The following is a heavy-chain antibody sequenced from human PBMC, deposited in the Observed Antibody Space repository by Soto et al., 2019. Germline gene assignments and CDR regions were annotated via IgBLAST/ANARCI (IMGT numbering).Heavy chain of an antibody. Sequence: SVKVSCKASGGTFNSYTINWVRQAPGRGLEWVGQVVPMYVSVNYAENFQGRVTITADKSTKTAYMELTSLRSEDTALYFCASWRSYSGSYCFDYWGQGTLVTVSS. CDR1: GGTFNSYT. D-gene: IGHD1-26*01. CDR3: ASWRSYSGSYCFDY. J-gene: IGHJ4*02. CDR2: VVPMYVSV. V-gene: IGHV1-69*06.